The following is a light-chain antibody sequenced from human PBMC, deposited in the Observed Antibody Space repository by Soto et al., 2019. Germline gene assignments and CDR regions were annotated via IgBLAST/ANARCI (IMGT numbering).Light chain of an antibody. CDR1: SSNIGTYT. J-gene: IGLJ1*01. Sequence: QSVLTQPPSASGTPGQRVTISCSGSSSNIGTYTVNWYQQLPGTAPKLLIYSNNQRPSGVPDRFSGSKPGTSASLATSGLQSEDESDYYCSTWDDSLNGLVFGTGTKVTVL. CDR2: SNN. V-gene: IGLV1-44*01. CDR3: STWDDSLNGLV.